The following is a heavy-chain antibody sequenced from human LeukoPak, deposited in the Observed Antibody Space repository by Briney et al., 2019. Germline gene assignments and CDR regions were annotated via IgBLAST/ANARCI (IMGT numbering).Heavy chain of an antibody. CDR1: GGSISSGDYS. CDR2: VFQSGTT. Sequence: SETLSLTCAVSGGSISSGDYSWSWIRQPPGKGLEWIGFVFQSGTTYYNPSLKSRVIISVDKSKNQFSLKLTSVTAADTAVYYCARDLPLGGYAFDIWGQGTLVTVSS. V-gene: IGHV4-30-2*01. D-gene: IGHD3-16*01. J-gene: IGHJ3*02. CDR3: ARDLPLGGYAFDI.